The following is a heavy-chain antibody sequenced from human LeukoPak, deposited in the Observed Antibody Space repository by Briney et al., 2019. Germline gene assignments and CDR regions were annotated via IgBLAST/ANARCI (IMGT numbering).Heavy chain of an antibody. CDR2: INWIGTST. Sequence: TGGSLRLSCAASGFTFEDYVLTWVRLAPGKGLEWVSGINWIGTSTGYADSVKGRFTISRDNAKNSLYLQMNSLRAEDTALYYCARVLPYTSGWDDAFDLRGQGTMVTVSS. D-gene: IGHD6-19*01. V-gene: IGHV3-20*04. J-gene: IGHJ3*01. CDR3: ARVLPYTSGWDDAFDL. CDR1: GFTFEDYV.